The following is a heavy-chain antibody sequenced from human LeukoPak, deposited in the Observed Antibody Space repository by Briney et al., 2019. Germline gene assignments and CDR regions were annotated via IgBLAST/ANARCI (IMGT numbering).Heavy chain of an antibody. CDR1: GGTFSSYA. D-gene: IGHD6-13*01. CDR2: IIPIFGTA. Sequence: SVKVSCKASGGTFSSYAISWVRQAPGQGLEWMGGIIPIFGTANYAQKFQGRVTITADESTSTAYMELSSLRSEDTAVYYCARDTVIAAALLDYWGQGTLVTVSS. V-gene: IGHV1-69*13. CDR3: ARDTVIAAALLDY. J-gene: IGHJ4*02.